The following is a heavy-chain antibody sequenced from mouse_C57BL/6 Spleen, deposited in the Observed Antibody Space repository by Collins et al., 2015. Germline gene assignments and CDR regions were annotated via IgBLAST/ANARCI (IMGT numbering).Heavy chain of an antibody. CDR2: INPYSGVP. J-gene: IGHJ4*01. V-gene: IGHV9-3*01. CDR3: TRGTMDY. Sequence: QIQLVQSGPELKKPGETVKISCKASGYTFITYGMSWVKLAPGKGLKWMGWINPYSGVPTYADDFKGRFAFSLETSASTAYLQINNLKNEDTATYFCTRGTMDYWGQGTSVTVSS. CDR1: GYTFITYG.